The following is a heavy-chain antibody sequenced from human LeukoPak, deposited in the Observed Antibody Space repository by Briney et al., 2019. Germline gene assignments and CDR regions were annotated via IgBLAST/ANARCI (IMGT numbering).Heavy chain of an antibody. CDR3: ARDQSSVAGTTYNWFDP. V-gene: IGHV3-53*01. CDR1: GFTVSSNS. Sequence: PGRSLRLSCTVSGFTVSSNSMSWVRQAPGKGLEWVSTISNNDGTTYYADSVKGRFTISRDNSKNTLYLQIYTLTAEDTAVYYCARDQSSVAGTTYNWFDPWGQGTLVTVSS. CDR2: ISNNDGTT. D-gene: IGHD6-19*01. J-gene: IGHJ5*02.